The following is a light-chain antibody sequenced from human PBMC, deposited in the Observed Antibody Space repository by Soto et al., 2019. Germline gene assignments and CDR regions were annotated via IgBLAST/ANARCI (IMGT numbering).Light chain of an antibody. CDR3: QQYNNWPQT. V-gene: IGKV3-15*01. J-gene: IGKJ1*01. Sequence: VVTQSPASLSVSPGDRVTISCRAGPISSNLAWHQQRPGQAPRLLIYGASVRATGVPARFSGSGSGTEFTLTISSLQSEDFAVYYCQQYNNWPQTFGQGTKVDIK. CDR1: PISSN. CDR2: GAS.